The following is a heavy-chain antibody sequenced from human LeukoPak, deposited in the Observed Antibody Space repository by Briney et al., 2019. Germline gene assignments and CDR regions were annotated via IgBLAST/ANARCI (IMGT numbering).Heavy chain of an antibody. CDR2: IYSGGST. V-gene: IGHV3-53*01. CDR1: GFTVSTNY. CDR3: ARDGWYYYDSSGYLGY. J-gene: IGHJ4*02. Sequence: GGSLRLSCAASGFTVSTNYMSWVRQTPGKGLEWVSVIYSGGSTYYADSVKGRFTISRDNSKNTLYLQMNSLRAEDTAVYYCARDGWYYYDSSGYLGYWGQGTLVTVSS. D-gene: IGHD3-22*01.